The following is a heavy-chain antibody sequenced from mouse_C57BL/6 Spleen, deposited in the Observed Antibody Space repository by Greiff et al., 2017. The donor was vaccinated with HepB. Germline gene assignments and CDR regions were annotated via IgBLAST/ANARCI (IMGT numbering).Heavy chain of an antibody. CDR3: ARMAGTGPFAY. CDR1: GYSITSGYY. V-gene: IGHV3-6*01. Sequence: EVKLEESGPGLVKPSQSLSLTCSVTGYSITSGYYWNWIRQFPGNKLEWMGYISYDGSNNYNPSLKNRISITRDTSKNQFFLKLNSVTTEDTATYYCARMAGTGPFAYWGQGTLVTVSA. CDR2: ISYDGSN. D-gene: IGHD4-1*01. J-gene: IGHJ3*01.